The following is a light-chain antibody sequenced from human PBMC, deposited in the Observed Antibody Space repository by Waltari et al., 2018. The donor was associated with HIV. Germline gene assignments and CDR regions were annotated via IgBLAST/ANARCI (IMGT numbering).Light chain of an antibody. CDR1: QSVTDDY. Sequence: IVLTQSPGTLSVSPGERATLSCRASQSVTDDYIAWYRQRPGQSPSLLIYGASSRATGVPDRFSGRGSGTDFTLTISGLEPADFAIYYCQQYGASPFSFGPGTKVEIE. CDR3: QQYGASPFS. CDR2: GAS. V-gene: IGKV3-20*01. J-gene: IGKJ3*01.